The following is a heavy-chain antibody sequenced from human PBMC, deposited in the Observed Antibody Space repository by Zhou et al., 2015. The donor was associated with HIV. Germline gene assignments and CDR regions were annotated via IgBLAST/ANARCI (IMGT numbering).Heavy chain of an antibody. Sequence: QVQLVQSGAEVKKPGSSVKVSCKASGGTFSSYTISWVRQAPGQGLEWMGRIIPILGIANYAQKFQGRVTITADKSTSTAYMELSSLRSEDTAVYYCARDGPRYDSSGYYYWGQGTLVTVSS. CDR3: ARDGPRYDSSGYYY. CDR2: IIPILGIA. CDR1: GGTFSSYT. V-gene: IGHV1-69*08. J-gene: IGHJ4*02. D-gene: IGHD3-22*01.